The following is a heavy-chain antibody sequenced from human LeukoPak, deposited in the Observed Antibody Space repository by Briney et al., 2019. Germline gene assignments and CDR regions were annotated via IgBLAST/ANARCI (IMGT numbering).Heavy chain of an antibody. V-gene: IGHV3-74*01. CDR3: VRDMGYYDKV. D-gene: IGHD3-22*01. Sequence: SRGSLRLSCATSGFTFSTSWMHWVRQAPGKGLVWVSRINTDGNTRDYADSVKGRFTISRDNAKNTLYLQMNSLRAEDTAVYYCVRDMGYYDKVWGQGTLVTVSS. CDR1: GFTFSTSW. J-gene: IGHJ4*02. CDR2: INTDGNTR.